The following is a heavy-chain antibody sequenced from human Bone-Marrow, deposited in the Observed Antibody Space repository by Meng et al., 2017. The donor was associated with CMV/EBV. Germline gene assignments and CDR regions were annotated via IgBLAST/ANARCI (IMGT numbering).Heavy chain of an antibody. J-gene: IGHJ4*02. Sequence: LSWADSGLTFTTYAMSGVRQAPGKGLEWVSVIGSGGTAYHEDSVKGRFTISRDNSKKTVYLQMNSLGAEDTAVYYCAAKMHGDYAFEYWGQGSLVTVSS. D-gene: IGHD4-17*01. CDR2: IGSGGTA. V-gene: IGHV3-23*01. CDR3: AAKMHGDYAFEY. CDR1: GLTFTTYA.